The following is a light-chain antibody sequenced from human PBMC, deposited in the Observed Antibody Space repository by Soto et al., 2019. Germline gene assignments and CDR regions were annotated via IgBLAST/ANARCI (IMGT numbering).Light chain of an antibody. V-gene: IGKV3-11*01. CDR2: DTS. CDR1: QFLSSY. CDR3: HQRNK. Sequence: EIVLTQSPATLSLSPVERATLSCRASQFLSSYLAWYQQIPGQPPRLLIYDTSNRVTGIPARFSGSRSGTDFPLTISSLEPEDFAVYFCHQRNKFGQGTRLEIK. J-gene: IGKJ5*01.